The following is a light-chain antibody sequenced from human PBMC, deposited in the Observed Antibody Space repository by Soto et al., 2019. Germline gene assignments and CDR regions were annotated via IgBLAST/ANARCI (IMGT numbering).Light chain of an antibody. Sequence: QSALTQPASVSGSPGQSITISCTGTSSDVGGYNYVSWYQQHPGKAPKLMIYDVSNRPSGVSNRFSGSKSGNTASLTISGLQAEDDADYYCSSYTSSSTLYVVFGGGTQRTVL. CDR3: SSYTSSSTLYVV. J-gene: IGLJ2*01. V-gene: IGLV2-14*01. CDR2: DVS. CDR1: SSDVGGYNY.